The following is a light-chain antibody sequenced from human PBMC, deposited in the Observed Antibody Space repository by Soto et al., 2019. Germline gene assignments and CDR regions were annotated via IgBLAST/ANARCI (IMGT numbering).Light chain of an antibody. J-gene: IGKJ1*01. CDR3: QQSNNSPPRT. CDR1: QSIDRS. V-gene: IGKV3-15*01. Sequence: EIVLTQSPASLSVSPGDSVSISCRASQSIDRSLHWYRQKPGQVPKLLIYAASTWPDGIPSRISGSGYGTEFTLTISNLLPDDFAAYYCQQSNNSPPRTFGQGTSVEIK. CDR2: AAS.